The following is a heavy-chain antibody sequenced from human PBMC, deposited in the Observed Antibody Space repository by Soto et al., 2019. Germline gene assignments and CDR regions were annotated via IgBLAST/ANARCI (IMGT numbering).Heavy chain of an antibody. CDR1: GFTVSSNY. V-gene: IGHV3-66*01. D-gene: IGHD5-18*01. J-gene: IGHJ6*02. CDR3: AKDGGYSYGYSPRYYYGMDV. CDR2: IYSGGSA. Sequence: GGSLRLSCAASGFTVSSNYMSWVRQAPGKGLEWVSVIYSGGSAYYADSVKGRFTISRDNSKNTLYLQMNSLRAEDTAVYYCAKDGGYSYGYSPRYYYGMDVRGQGTTVTVSS.